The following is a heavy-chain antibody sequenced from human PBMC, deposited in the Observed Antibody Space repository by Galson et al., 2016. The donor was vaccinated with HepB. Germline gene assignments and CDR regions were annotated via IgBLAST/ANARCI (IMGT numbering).Heavy chain of an antibody. J-gene: IGHJ4*02. CDR3: ARDLGFSGQLDF. CDR2: INYNGDT. D-gene: IGHD6-19*01. V-gene: IGHV4-31*03. Sequence: TLSLTCTVSGDSIDSRGYYWSWIRHHPERCLEWIGYINYNGDTYYNPSLKSRLDISRDTSKNQFSLSLKSVTAADTAVYYCARDLGFSGQLDFWGQGALVTVSS. CDR1: GDSIDSRGYY.